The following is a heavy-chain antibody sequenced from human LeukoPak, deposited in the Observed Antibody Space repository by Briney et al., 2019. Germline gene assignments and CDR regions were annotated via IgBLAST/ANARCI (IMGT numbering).Heavy chain of an antibody. CDR3: ARGLGTWLY. Sequence: PSETLSLTCAVYGGSFSGYYWSWIRQPPGKGLEWIGEINHSGSTNYNPSLKSRVTISVDTSQNQFSLKLISVTAADTAVYYCARGLGTWLYWGQGTLVTVSS. V-gene: IGHV4-34*01. CDR1: GGSFSGYY. CDR2: INHSGST. D-gene: IGHD7-27*01. J-gene: IGHJ4*02.